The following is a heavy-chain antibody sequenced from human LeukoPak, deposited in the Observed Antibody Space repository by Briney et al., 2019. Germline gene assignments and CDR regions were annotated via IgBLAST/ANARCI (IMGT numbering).Heavy chain of an antibody. CDR3: ARDHSIYFYGSGSFADY. V-gene: IGHV1-18*01. Sequence: ASVTVSCKSSGYRFTNYGISWVRQAPGQGLEWMGWISTYNGNTNYPENLQGRVTLTTDTSTSTVYMELRSLRSDDTAVYYCARDHSIYFYGSGSFADYGGQGNLVTVS. CDR2: ISTYNGNT. D-gene: IGHD3-10*01. J-gene: IGHJ4*02. CDR1: GYRFTNYG.